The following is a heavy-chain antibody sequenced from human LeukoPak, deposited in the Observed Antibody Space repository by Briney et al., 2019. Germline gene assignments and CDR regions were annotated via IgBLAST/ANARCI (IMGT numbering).Heavy chain of an antibody. D-gene: IGHD3-22*01. J-gene: IGHJ4*02. CDR2: ISGTGTTI. V-gene: IGHV3-11*04. CDR3: AVQITMIVVVPYFDY. Sequence: AGGSLRLSCAASGLTFSDYYMTWIRQAPGKGLEWVSSISGTGTTINSADSVRGRFTVSRDNARNSLFLHMNSLRAEDTAVYYCAVQITMIVVVPYFDYWGQGTLVTVSS. CDR1: GLTFSDYY.